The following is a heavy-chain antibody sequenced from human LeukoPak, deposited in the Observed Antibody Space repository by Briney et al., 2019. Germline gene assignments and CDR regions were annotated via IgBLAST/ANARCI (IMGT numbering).Heavy chain of an antibody. CDR1: GYTFTSYG. J-gene: IGHJ5*02. D-gene: IGHD2-15*01. Sequence: ASVKVSCKASGYTFTSYGISWGRQAPGEGLEWMGWISGYNGNPNYAQKLQGRVTSTTDTSTSTAYMELRRLRSDATAVYSCPRDGYCSGGSCYLENWSDPWGQGTLVTVSS. CDR3: PRDGYCSGGSCYLENWSDP. V-gene: IGHV1-18*04. CDR2: ISGYNGNP.